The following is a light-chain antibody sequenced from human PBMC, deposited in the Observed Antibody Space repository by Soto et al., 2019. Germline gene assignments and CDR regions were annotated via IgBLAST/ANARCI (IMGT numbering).Light chain of an antibody. V-gene: IGLV1-44*01. CDR3: ASWDDSVNGLV. CDR1: SSNIGSNN. CDR2: SNN. Sequence: QSVLTQPPSVSGAPGQRVTISCTGSSSNIGSNNVEWYQHLPGTAPKLLIYSNNQGPSGVPDRFSGSKSGTSASLAISGLQSEDEADYYCASWDDSVNGLVIGGGTKLTVL. J-gene: IGLJ3*02.